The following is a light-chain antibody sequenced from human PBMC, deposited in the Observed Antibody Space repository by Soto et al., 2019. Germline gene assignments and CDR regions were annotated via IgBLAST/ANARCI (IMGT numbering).Light chain of an antibody. CDR1: QSVTDNY. CDR2: GAT. Sequence: DIVLTQSPGTLSSSPGGRATLSCRASQSVTDNYLAWYQHKPGQAPRLLIYGATSRATGIPDRFSGSGSGTDFTLTISRLEPEDFAVYYCQQRSNWPPITVGQGTRLEIK. CDR3: QQRSNWPPIT. J-gene: IGKJ5*01. V-gene: IGKV3D-20*02.